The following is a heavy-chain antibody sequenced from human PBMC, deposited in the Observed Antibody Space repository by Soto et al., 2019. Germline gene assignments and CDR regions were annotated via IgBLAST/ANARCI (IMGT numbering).Heavy chain of an antibody. D-gene: IGHD3-3*01. CDR3: ARQTGTSYDFWSGYKPFDY. J-gene: IGHJ4*02. Sequence: PGGSLQISCKGSGYSFTSYWIGCVRQMPGKGLEWMGIIYPGDSDTRYSPSFQGQVTISADKSISTAYLQWSSLKASDTAMYYCARQTGTSYDFWSGYKPFDYWGEGTLVTVSS. CDR1: GYSFTSYW. V-gene: IGHV5-51*01. CDR2: IYPGDSDT.